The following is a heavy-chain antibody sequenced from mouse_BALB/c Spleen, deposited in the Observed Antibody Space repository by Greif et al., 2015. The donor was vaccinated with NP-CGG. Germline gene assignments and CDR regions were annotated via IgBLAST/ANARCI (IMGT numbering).Heavy chain of an antibody. D-gene: IGHD5-1*01. CDR1: GYTFTSYW. CDR3: SSSEYVVVMDY. V-gene: IGHV1-55*01. J-gene: IGHJ4*01. Sequence: QVQLQQSGAELVKPGASVKMSCKASGYTFTSYWINWVKQRPGQGLEWIGDIYPGRGITNNNEKIKSKATLTLDTSSSTADMQLDSLPSEDSAVYFGSSSEYVVVMDYWGQGTPVSVSS. CDR2: IYPGRGIT.